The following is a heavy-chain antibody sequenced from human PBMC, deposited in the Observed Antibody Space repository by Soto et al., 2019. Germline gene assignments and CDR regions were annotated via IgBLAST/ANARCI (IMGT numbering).Heavy chain of an antibody. J-gene: IGHJ4*02. CDR3: ARSVAVPGAHIDY. V-gene: IGHV4-59*01. CDR2: VYYTGSA. D-gene: IGHD6-19*01. CDR1: GGSISGSY. Sequence: SETLSLTCSVSGGSISGSYWSWIRQSPGKGLEWLGYVYYTGSANYSPSLRSRVSISVDTSKNEFSLRLSSVTAADTAVYFCARSVAVPGAHIDYWGQGTQVTVSS.